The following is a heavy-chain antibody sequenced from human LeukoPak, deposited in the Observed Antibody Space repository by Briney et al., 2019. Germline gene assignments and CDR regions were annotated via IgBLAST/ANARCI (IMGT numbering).Heavy chain of an antibody. CDR2: IIPIFGTA. CDR1: GGTFSSYA. D-gene: IGHD3-22*01. Sequence: SVKVSCKASGGTFSSYAISWVRQAPGQGLEWMGRIIPIFGTANYAQKFQGRVTITTDESTSTAYMVLSSLRSEDTAVYYCARDDSSGYIPRVWGQGTLVTVSS. CDR3: ARDDSSGYIPRV. J-gene: IGHJ4*02. V-gene: IGHV1-69*05.